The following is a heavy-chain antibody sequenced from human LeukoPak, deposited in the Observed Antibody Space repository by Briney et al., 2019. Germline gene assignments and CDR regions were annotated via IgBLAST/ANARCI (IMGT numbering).Heavy chain of an antibody. V-gene: IGHV3-74*01. CDR1: GFTFNNYW. CDR2: VNSDGSST. J-gene: IGHJ4*02. CDR3: ARGLYSSTTYYFDY. Sequence: GGSLRLSCAASGFTFNNYWMHWVRQAPGKGLVWVSRVNSDGSSTSYADSVKGRFTISRDNAKNTVYLQMKSLRAEDTAVYFCARGLYSSTTYYFDYWGQGTLVTVSS. D-gene: IGHD6-13*01.